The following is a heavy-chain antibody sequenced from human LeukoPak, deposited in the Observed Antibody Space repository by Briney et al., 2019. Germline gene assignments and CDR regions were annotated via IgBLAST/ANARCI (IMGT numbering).Heavy chain of an antibody. CDR2: ISYDGGNK. Sequence: GGSLRLSCEASGFIFRSYTMHWVRQAPGKGLEWVAFISYDGGNKDYADSVKGRFTISRDNSKNTLYLQMNSLRAEDTAVYYCAKDCSGGSCSFDYWGQGTLVTVSS. D-gene: IGHD2-15*01. J-gene: IGHJ4*02. V-gene: IGHV3-30-3*01. CDR3: AKDCSGGSCSFDY. CDR1: GFIFRSYT.